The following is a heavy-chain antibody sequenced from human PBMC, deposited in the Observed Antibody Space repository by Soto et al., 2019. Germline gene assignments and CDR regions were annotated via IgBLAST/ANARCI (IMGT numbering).Heavy chain of an antibody. Sequence: QVRLQEWGPGLVKPSQTLSLKCSVSGGSITTGGRYWSWIRQLPGKGLEWIGDIYYSGNTYYNASLQSRVPISVEAAKNQFSLKLSSVTAADTAVYYCAQALVFTGGDGFDIWGQGRLVTVSS. CDR1: GGSITTGGRY. V-gene: IGHV4-31*02. CDR3: AQALVFTGGDGFDI. J-gene: IGHJ3*02. D-gene: IGHD1-1*01. CDR2: IYYSGNT.